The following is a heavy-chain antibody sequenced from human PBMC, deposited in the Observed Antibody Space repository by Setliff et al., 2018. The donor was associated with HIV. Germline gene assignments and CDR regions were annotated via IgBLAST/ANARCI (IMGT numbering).Heavy chain of an antibody. V-gene: IGHV1-46*01. CDR2: INPSSGST. Sequence: ASVKVSCKASGYTFTSYYMHWVRQAPGQGLEWMGIINPSSGSTTYAQKFQGRVTISADESTSTVYLELSSLTSDDTAMYYCASKGDYYTSKTLDSWGQGTLVTVSS. D-gene: IGHD3-10*01. CDR3: ASKGDYYTSKTLDS. J-gene: IGHJ4*02. CDR1: GYTFTSYY.